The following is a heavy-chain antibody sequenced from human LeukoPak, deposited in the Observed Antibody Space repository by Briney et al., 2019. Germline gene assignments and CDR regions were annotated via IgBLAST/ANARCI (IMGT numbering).Heavy chain of an antibody. V-gene: IGHV4-38-2*02. D-gene: IGHD6-13*01. J-gene: IGHJ4*02. CDR2: IYHSGST. CDR1: GYSISSGYY. Sequence: NSSETLSLTCTVSGYSISSGYYWGWIRQPPGKGLEWIGSIYHSGSTYYNPSLKSRVTISVDTSKNQFSLKLSSVTAADTAVYYCARAFSYSSSWADYFDYWGQGTLVTVSS. CDR3: ARAFSYSSSWADYFDY.